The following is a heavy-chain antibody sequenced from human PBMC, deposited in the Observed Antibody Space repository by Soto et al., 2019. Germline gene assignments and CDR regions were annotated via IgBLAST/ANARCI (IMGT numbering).Heavy chain of an antibody. CDR2: IYYSWST. D-gene: IGHD3-22*01. CDR3: ARSYSYDGSGFYQFDS. V-gene: IGHV4-59*01. J-gene: IGHJ4*02. Sequence: PSATLSLTCTVTNAYISSYYWHCIRQPSGNGLEWIGYIYYSWSTNYTPSLRSRVTISVDTSKNQFSLKLTSVTAADTAFYYCARSYSYDGSGFYQFDSWGQGTLVTVS. CDR1: NAYISSYY.